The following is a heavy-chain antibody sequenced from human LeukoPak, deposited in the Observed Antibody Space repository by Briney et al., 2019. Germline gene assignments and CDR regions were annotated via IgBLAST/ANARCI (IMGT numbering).Heavy chain of an antibody. CDR2: IRSKTNNYAT. Sequence: PGGSLRLSCAASGFIFSGSAMHWVRQASGKGLEWVGCIRSKTNNYATAYAASVKGRFTISRDDSKNTAYLQMNSLKTEDTAMYYCTRYWFDSWGQGTLVTVSS. CDR1: GFIFSGSA. CDR3: TRYWFDS. V-gene: IGHV3-73*01. J-gene: IGHJ5*01.